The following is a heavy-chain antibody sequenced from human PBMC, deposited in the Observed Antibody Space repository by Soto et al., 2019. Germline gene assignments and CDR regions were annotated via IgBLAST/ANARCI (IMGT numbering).Heavy chain of an antibody. V-gene: IGHV4-30-2*01. CDR2: IYARGST. D-gene: IGHD4-17*01. CDR3: ARTLDYGGSAGSNWFDP. CDR1: GDSISSGAYS. J-gene: IGHJ5*02. Sequence: HLQLQESGSGLVRPSQTLSLTCAVSGDSISSGAYSWSWIRQPPGKGLEWIGYIYARGSTYYNPSLKGRVPMSVDRSKNQFSLNLSSVTAADTAVYFCARTLDYGGSAGSNWFDPWGQGTLVNVSS.